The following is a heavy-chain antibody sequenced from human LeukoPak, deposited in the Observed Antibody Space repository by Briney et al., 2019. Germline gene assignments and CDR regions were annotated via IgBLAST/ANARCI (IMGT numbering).Heavy chain of an antibody. J-gene: IGHJ4*02. CDR2: ISNTGGST. V-gene: IGHV3-23*01. D-gene: IGHD3-22*01. CDR3: ARRGYYYDSVGYYYFDY. Sequence: GGSLRLSCAASGFTFNNYAMSWVRQAPGKGLEWVSAISNTGGSTYYADSVRGRFTISRDNSKNTLYLQMTSLRAEDAAVYYCARRGYYYDSVGYYYFDYWGQGTLVTVSS. CDR1: GFTFNNYA.